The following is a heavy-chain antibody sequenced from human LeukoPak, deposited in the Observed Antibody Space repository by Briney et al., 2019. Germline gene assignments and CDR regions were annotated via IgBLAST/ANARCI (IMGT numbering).Heavy chain of an antibody. V-gene: IGHV4-39*07. CDR3: ARDVISSSSFSYYYSYYMVV. D-gene: IGHD6-6*01. J-gene: IGHJ6*03. CDR2: IYYSEST. Sequence: PSETLSLTCTVSGDSLSSSSYFWGWIRQPPGRGLEWIWSIYYSESTYYNPSRTSRPTISVDTSKNQFSLKLSSATAADTAVYYCARDVISSSSFSYYYSYYMVVWGKGTPVTVSS. CDR1: GDSLSSSSYF.